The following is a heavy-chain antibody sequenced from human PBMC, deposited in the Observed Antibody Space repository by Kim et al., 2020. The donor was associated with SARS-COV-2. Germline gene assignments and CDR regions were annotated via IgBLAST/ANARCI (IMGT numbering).Heavy chain of an antibody. V-gene: IGHV3-21*01. CDR2: ISGSSSHI. J-gene: IGHJ3*01. D-gene: IGHD1-1*01. Sequence: GGSLRLSCVASGITFSVYSMNWVRQAPGKGLEWVSSISGSSSHIYHAESVEGRFTISRDNAKNSLYLQMSSLRVEDTAVYYCAREGSTGDAFDLWGQGT. CDR1: GITFSVYS. CDR3: AREGSTGDAFDL.